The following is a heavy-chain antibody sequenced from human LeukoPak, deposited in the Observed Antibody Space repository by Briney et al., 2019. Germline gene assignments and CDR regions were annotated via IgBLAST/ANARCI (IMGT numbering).Heavy chain of an antibody. D-gene: IGHD3-22*01. CDR2: IYSGGST. CDR1: GGSISSYY. J-gene: IGHJ4*02. CDR3: ATTYYYDSSGYYGYFDY. Sequence: PSETLSLTCTVSGGSISSYYWSWIRQPAGKGLEWVSVIYSGGSTYYADSVKGRFTISRDNSKNTLYLQMNSLRAEDTAVYYCATTYYYDSSGYYGYFDYWGQGTLVTVSS. V-gene: IGHV3-66*01.